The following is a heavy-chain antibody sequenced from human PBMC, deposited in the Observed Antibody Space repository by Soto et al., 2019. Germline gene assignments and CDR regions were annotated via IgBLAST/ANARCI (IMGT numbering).Heavy chain of an antibody. CDR2: VYYTASST. D-gene: IGHD3-10*01. Sequence: SETLSLTCTVSGGSISNHYWSWIRQPPGKGLEWIGYVYYTASSTNYNPSLKSRVTISVDTSKNQLSLRLSSVTAADTAVYYCARHQEVRVVTFPYHYYGMDVWGLGTTVTVSS. V-gene: IGHV4-59*08. CDR1: GGSISNHY. J-gene: IGHJ6*02. CDR3: ARHQEVRVVTFPYHYYGMDV.